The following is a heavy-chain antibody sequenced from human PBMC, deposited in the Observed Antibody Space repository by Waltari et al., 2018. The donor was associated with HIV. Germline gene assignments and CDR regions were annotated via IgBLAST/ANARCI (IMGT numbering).Heavy chain of an antibody. CDR2: IYYSGST. Sequence: QLQLQESGPGLVKPSETLSLTCTVSGGSISSSSYYWGWIRQPPGKGLEWIGSIYYSGSTYYNPSLKSRVTISVDTSKNQFSLKLSSVTAADTAVYYCARGGWYWYFDLWGRGTLVTVSS. V-gene: IGHV4-39*01. J-gene: IGHJ2*01. D-gene: IGHD6-19*01. CDR3: ARGGWYWYFDL. CDR1: GGSISSSSYY.